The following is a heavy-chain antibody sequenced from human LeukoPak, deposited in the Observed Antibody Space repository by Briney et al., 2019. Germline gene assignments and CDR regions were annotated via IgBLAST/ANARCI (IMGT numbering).Heavy chain of an antibody. Sequence: GGSLRLSCAASGVTFSTTWMHWVRQAPGKGLMWVSHVSSDGSRTYADSVKGRFTVSRDNNKDMVYLQMSSLRAEDTAVYYCATDGAYGLTHWGQGTLVTVSS. V-gene: IGHV3-74*01. D-gene: IGHD3-16*01. CDR3: ATDGAYGLTH. J-gene: IGHJ4*02. CDR1: GVTFSTTW. CDR2: VSSDGSR.